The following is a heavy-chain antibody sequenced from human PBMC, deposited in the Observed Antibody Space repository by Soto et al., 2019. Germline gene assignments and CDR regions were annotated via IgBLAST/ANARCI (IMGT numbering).Heavy chain of an antibody. Sequence: PSATLCLTCAVYGGSFSGYYWSWIRQPPGKGLEWIGEINHSGSTNYNPSLKSRVTISVDTSKNQFSLKLSSVTAADTAVYYCARGIVGATISAFDIWGQGTMVTVS. J-gene: IGHJ3*02. CDR2: INHSGST. CDR1: GGSFSGYY. V-gene: IGHV4-34*01. CDR3: ARGIVGATISAFDI. D-gene: IGHD1-26*01.